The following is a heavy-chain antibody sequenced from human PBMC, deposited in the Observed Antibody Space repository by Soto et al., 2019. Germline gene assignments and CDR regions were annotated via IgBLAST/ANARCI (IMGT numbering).Heavy chain of an antibody. V-gene: IGHV3-21*01. J-gene: IGHJ6*02. Sequence: PGGSLRLSCAASGFTFSSYSRNWVRQAPGKGLEWVSSISSSSSYIYYVDSVKGRFTISRDNAKNSLYLQMNSLRAEDTAVYYCARDEDIAVAYDYGMDVWGQGTTVTVSS. CDR3: ARDEDIAVAYDYGMDV. CDR1: GFTFSSYS. CDR2: ISSSSSYI. D-gene: IGHD6-19*01.